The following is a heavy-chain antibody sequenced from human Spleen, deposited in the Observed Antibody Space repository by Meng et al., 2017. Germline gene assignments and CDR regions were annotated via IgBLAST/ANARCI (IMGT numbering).Heavy chain of an antibody. CDR1: GFTVSHNY. Sequence: GGSLRLSCAASGFTVSHNYMSWVRQAPGKGLEWVANIKEDGSEKNYVDSVKGRFTISRDNAKNSLFLQMNSLRAEDTAVYYCAREIIGAASAFDIWGQGTLVTVSS. J-gene: IGHJ3*02. CDR2: IKEDGSEK. D-gene: IGHD2/OR15-2a*01. V-gene: IGHV3-7*01. CDR3: AREIIGAASAFDI.